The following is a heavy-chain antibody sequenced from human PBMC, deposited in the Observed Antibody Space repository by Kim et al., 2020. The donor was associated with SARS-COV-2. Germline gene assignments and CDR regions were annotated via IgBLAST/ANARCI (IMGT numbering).Heavy chain of an antibody. CDR1: GGSISSGGYY. CDR2: IYYSGST. J-gene: IGHJ4*02. D-gene: IGHD1-26*01. CDR3: AREERVGATKGDY. Sequence: SETLSLTCTVSGGSISSGGYYWSWIRQHPGKGLEWIGYIYYSGSTYYNPSLKSRVTISVDTSKNQFSLKLSSVTAADTAVYYCAREERVGATKGDYWGQGTLVTVSS. V-gene: IGHV4-31*03.